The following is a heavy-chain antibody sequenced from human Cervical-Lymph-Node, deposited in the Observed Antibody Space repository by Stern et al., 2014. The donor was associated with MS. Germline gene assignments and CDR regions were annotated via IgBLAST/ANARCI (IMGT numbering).Heavy chain of an antibody. Sequence: VQLVESGGGVVQPGRSLRLSCAASGFSITSLGMHWVRQAPGQGLEWVAVISFAGSNKTYGDAVKGRFSISSDNSNNTMYLQMNSVRPEYTAVYYCMGVGDAMDVWGQGTTVIVS. CDR1: GFSITSLG. J-gene: IGHJ6*02. CDR3: MGVGDAMDV. V-gene: IGHV3-30*03. CDR2: ISFAGSNK.